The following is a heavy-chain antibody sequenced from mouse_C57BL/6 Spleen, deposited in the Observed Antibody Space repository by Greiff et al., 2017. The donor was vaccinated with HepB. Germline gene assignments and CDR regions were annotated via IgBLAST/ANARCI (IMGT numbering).Heavy chain of an antibody. CDR1: GFTFSSYT. CDR2: ISGGGGNT. J-gene: IGHJ2*01. Sequence: EVHLVESGGGLVKPGGSLKLSCAASGFTFSSYTMSWVRQTPEKRLEWVATISGGGGNTYYPDSVKGRFTISRDNAKNTLYLQMSSLRSEDTALYYCARRLAKGYFDYWGQGTTLTVSS. CDR3: ARRLAKGYFDY. V-gene: IGHV5-9*01. D-gene: IGHD1-1*01.